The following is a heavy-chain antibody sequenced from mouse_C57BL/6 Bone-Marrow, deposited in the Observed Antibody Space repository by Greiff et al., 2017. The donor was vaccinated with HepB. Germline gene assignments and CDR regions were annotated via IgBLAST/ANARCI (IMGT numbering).Heavy chain of an antibody. D-gene: IGHD2-4*01. CDR2: ISYSGST. CDR1: GYSITSGYD. CDR3: AIYYNYEGFAY. V-gene: IGHV3-1*01. Sequence: EVKLVESGPGMVKPSQSLSLTCTVTGYSITSGYDWHWIRHFPGNKLEWMGYISYSGSTNYNPSLKSRISIAHDTSKNHFFLTLNSVTTEDTATYYCAIYYNYEGFAYWGQGTLVTVSA. J-gene: IGHJ3*01.